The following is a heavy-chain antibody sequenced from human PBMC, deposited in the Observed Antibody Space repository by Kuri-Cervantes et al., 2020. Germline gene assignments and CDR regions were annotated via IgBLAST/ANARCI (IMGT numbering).Heavy chain of an antibody. J-gene: IGHJ4*02. CDR1: GYTFTGYY. CDR2: INSNSGGT. D-gene: IGHD2-21*01. Sequence: AVNVSCKASGYTFTGYYMHWVGQAPGQGLEWMGWINSNSGGTNYALDFQGRVTVTSDTSISTAYTELRSLRSDDTAVDFCAIVEGGSIRMLLGHWGQGTLVTVSS. CDR3: AIVEGGSIRMLLGH. V-gene: IGHV1-2*02.